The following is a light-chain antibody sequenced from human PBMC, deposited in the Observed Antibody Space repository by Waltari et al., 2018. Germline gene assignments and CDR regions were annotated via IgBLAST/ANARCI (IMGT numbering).Light chain of an antibody. V-gene: IGKV1-39*01. J-gene: IGKJ2*01. CDR3: QETHTSRRK. CDR1: HNIGTY. CDR2: NAS. Sequence: DIQMTQSPSSLPASVGDTVTIACRASHNIGTYLNWYQQTPGKAPKVLIHNASTLQSGVAPGFSGTGSGLEFTLTIRSLQPDDFATYFCQETHTSRRKFGQGT.